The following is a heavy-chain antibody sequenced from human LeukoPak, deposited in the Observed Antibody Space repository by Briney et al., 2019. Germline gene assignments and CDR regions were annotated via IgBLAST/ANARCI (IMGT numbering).Heavy chain of an antibody. Sequence: ASVKVSCKASGYTFTSYGISWVRQAPGQGLEWMGWISAYNGNTNYAQKPQGRVTMTTDTSTSTAYMELRSLRSDDTAVYYCASSPTGYSSGWYEEGYFDYWGQGTLVTVSS. CDR1: GYTFTSYG. J-gene: IGHJ4*02. CDR2: ISAYNGNT. V-gene: IGHV1-18*04. CDR3: ASSPTGYSSGWYEEGYFDY. D-gene: IGHD6-19*01.